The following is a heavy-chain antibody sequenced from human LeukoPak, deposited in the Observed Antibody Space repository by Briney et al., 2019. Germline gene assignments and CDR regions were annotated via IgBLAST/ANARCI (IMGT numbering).Heavy chain of an antibody. CDR3: AKNNDYGGSYWYFDL. D-gene: IGHD4-23*01. CDR1: GFTFSTYW. Sequence: GGSLRLSCVASGFTFSTYWMSWVRQAPGKGLEWVAVISYDETNKYYEDSVKGRFTISRDSSKNTLYLQMSSLRDEDTAVYYCAKNNDYGGSYWYFDLWGRGTLVTVSS. V-gene: IGHV3-30*18. J-gene: IGHJ2*01. CDR2: ISYDETNK.